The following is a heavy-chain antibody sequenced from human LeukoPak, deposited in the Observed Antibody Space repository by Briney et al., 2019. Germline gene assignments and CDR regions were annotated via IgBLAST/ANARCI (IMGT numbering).Heavy chain of an antibody. CDR3: ASTMVRGVMGD. Sequence: GGSLRLSCAASGFTFSSYAMSWVRQAPGKGLEWVSSISSSSSYIYYADSVKGRFTISRDNAKNSLYLQMNSLRAEDTAVYYCASTMVRGVMGDWGQGTLVTVSS. D-gene: IGHD3-10*01. CDR2: ISSSSSYI. CDR1: GFTFSSYA. J-gene: IGHJ4*02. V-gene: IGHV3-21*01.